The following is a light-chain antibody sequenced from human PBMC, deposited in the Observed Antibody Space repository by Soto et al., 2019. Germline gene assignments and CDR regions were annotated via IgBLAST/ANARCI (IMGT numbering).Light chain of an antibody. CDR2: EGS. CDR1: SSDVGSYNL. Sequence: QSALTQPASVSGSPGQSITISCTGTSSDVGSYNLVSWYQQHPGKAPKLMIYEGSKRPSGVSNRFSGSKSGNTASLTISGLQAEDEADYYCCSYAGSSTLVVFGTGTKATVL. V-gene: IGLV2-23*01. J-gene: IGLJ1*01. CDR3: CSYAGSSTLVV.